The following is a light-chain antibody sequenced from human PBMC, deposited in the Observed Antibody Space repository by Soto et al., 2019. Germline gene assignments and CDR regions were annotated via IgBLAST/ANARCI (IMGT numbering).Light chain of an antibody. V-gene: IGKV3-11*01. CDR3: QQRSDWPFT. Sequence: EIVFAQSSTTLSLSPGERANLSFLASQSVSSYLAWLQQKPGQAPRLLIYDASHRATGIPARFSGSGSGTDFTLTISSLEPEDFAVYYCQQRSDWPFTFGQGTRLEIK. J-gene: IGKJ5*01. CDR2: DAS. CDR1: QSVSSY.